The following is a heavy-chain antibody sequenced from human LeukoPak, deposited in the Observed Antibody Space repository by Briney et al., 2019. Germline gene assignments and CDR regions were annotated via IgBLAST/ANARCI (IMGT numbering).Heavy chain of an antibody. CDR3: ARASYNWNYVDY. CDR1: GFTFSSYA. CDR2: ISYDGNNR. Sequence: PGGSLRLSCAASGFTFSSYAMHGVRQAPGKGLEWVAVISYDGNNRYYADSVKGRFTISRDNSKNTLYLQMNSLRAEDTAVYYCARASYNWNYVDYWGQGTLVTVSS. V-gene: IGHV3-30-3*01. J-gene: IGHJ4*02. D-gene: IGHD1-20*01.